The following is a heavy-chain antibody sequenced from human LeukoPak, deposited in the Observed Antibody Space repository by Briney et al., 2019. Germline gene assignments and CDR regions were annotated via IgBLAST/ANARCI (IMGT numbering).Heavy chain of an antibody. CDR1: GFTFSSYA. Sequence: GGSLRLSCAASGFTFSSYAMHWVRQAPGKGLEWVAVISYDGSNKYYADSVKGRFTISRDNSKNTLYLQMNSLRAEDTAVYYCARDDYDFWSGGIKYYFDYWGQGALVTVSS. CDR3: ARDDYDFWSGGIKYYFDY. D-gene: IGHD3-3*01. V-gene: IGHV3-30-3*01. J-gene: IGHJ4*02. CDR2: ISYDGSNK.